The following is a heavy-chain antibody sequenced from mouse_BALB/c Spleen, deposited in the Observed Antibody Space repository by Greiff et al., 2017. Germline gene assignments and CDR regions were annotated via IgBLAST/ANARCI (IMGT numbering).Heavy chain of an antibody. Sequence: EVQLQQSGPGLVKPSQSLSLTCTVTGYSITSDYAWNWIRQFPGNKLEWMGYISYSGSTSYNPSLKSRISITRDTSKNQFFLQLNSVTTEDTATYYCAKGDYGGAYWGQGTLVTVSA. CDR3: AKGDYGGAY. CDR1: GYSITSDYA. V-gene: IGHV3-2*02. J-gene: IGHJ3*01. CDR2: ISYSGST. D-gene: IGHD1-1*01.